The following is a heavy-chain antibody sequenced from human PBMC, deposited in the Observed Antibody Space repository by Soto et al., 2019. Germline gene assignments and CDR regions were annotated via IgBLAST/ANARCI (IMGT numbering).Heavy chain of an antibody. D-gene: IGHD1-1*01. Sequence: QVQLQESGPGLVKPSGTLSLTCAVSGDSISSSNLWSWVRQAPGKVLEWIGEIYHSGATTYNPSLKSRATIPVDPSKNHFSLKLTSVTAADTAVYFCARDLGTGTDFWGRGTLVTVAS. CDR2: IYHSGAT. V-gene: IGHV4-4*02. CDR1: GDSISSSNL. J-gene: IGHJ4*02. CDR3: ARDLGTGTDF.